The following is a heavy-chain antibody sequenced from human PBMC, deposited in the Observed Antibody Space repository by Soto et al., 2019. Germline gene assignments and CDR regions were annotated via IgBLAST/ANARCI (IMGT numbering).Heavy chain of an antibody. CDR3: AKDSPSIAY. V-gene: IGHV3-30*18. CDR1: GFTFSTSG. J-gene: IGHJ4*02. CDR2: ISYDGSDK. Sequence: QVQLVESGGGVVQPGRSLRLSCAASGFTFSTSGMHWVRQAPGKGLEWVSIISYDGSDKYYAESIKGRFTIARDNSKNTLYLQMDSLTAVDTAVYYCAKDSPSIAYWGKGTLVTVSS.